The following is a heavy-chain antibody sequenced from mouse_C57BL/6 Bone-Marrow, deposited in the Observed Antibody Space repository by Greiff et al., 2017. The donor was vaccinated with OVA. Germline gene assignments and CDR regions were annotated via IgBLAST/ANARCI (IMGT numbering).Heavy chain of an antibody. CDR1: GFTFTDYY. CDR3: ARCAYYGSRDYFDY. CDR2: IRNKANGYTT. V-gene: IGHV7-3*01. Sequence: EVKVEESGGGLVQPGGSLSLSCAASGFTFTDYYMSWVRQPPGKALEWLGFIRNKANGYTTEYSASVKGRFTISRDNSQSILYLQMNALRAEDSATYYCARCAYYGSRDYFDYWGQGTTLTVSS. J-gene: IGHJ2*01. D-gene: IGHD1-1*01.